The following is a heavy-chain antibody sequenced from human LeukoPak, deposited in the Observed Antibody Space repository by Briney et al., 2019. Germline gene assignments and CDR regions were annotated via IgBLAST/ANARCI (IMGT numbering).Heavy chain of an antibody. V-gene: IGHV3-30*04. CDR2: ISYDGSNK. D-gene: IGHD5-12*01. J-gene: IGHJ4*02. CDR1: GFTFSSYA. CDR3: AKAEYSGYPRHYYFDY. Sequence: GGSLRLSCAASGFTFSSYAMHWVRQAPGKGREWVAVISYDGSNKYYADSVKGRFTISRDNSKNTLYLQMNSLRAEDTAVYYCAKAEYSGYPRHYYFDYWGQGTLVTVSS.